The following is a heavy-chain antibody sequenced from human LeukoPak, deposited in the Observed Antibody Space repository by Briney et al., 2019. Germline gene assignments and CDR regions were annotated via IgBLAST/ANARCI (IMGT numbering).Heavy chain of an antibody. Sequence: GGSLRLSCAASGFTFSSYGMHWVRQAPGKGLEWVAVIWYDGSNKYYADSVKGRFTISRDNSKNTLYLQMNSLRAEDTAVYYGARDPPPPGLDVFDIGGKGKWVTVS. CDR1: GFTFSSYG. CDR3: ARDPPPPGLDVFDI. CDR2: IWYDGSNK. J-gene: IGHJ3*02. V-gene: IGHV3-33*01.